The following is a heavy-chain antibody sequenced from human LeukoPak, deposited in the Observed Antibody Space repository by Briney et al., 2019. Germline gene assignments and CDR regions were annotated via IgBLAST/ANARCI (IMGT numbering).Heavy chain of an antibody. D-gene: IGHD4-17*01. CDR1: DGSITNYD. V-gene: IGHV4-59*01. CDR2: VHYSGTA. CDR3: ARGYGDFRVEGRYFHS. J-gene: IGHJ4*02. Sequence: PSETLSLTCTVSDGSITNYDWSWVRQRPGKGLEFIGHVHYSGTANYNPSLRSRVTISIDTSKKHFFLKLKSVTAADTAVYYCARGYGDFRVEGRYFHSWGQGTLVTVSS.